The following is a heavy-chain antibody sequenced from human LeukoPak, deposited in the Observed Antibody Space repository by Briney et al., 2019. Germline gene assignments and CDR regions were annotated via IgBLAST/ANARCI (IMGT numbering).Heavy chain of an antibody. D-gene: IGHD3-16*02. CDR2: INPNSGGT. J-gene: IGHJ4*02. CDR1: GYTFTGYY. CDR3: ARGRGYDYVWGSYRYTPDLDY. Sequence: GASVKVSCKASGYTFTGYYMHWVRQAPGQGLEWMGWINPNSGGTNYAQKFQGRVTTTRDTSISTAYMELSRLRSDDTAVYYCARGRGYDYVWGSYRYTPDLDYWGQGTLVTVSS. V-gene: IGHV1-2*02.